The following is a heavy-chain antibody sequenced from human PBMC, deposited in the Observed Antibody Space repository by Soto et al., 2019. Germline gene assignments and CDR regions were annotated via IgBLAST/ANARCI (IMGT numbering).Heavy chain of an antibody. J-gene: IGHJ6*02. V-gene: IGHV3-33*01. Sequence: GGSLRLSCAASGFSFSSSGMHWVRQAPGKGLEWVAVIWYDGNKKYYGDSVRGRFTISRDNSKNTLYLEMNSLRAEDTAVYYCARGREEYCSGGSCFYYYYYGMDVWGQGTTVTVSS. CDR1: GFSFSSSG. CDR3: ARGREEYCSGGSCFYYYYYGMDV. CDR2: IWYDGNKK. D-gene: IGHD2-15*01.